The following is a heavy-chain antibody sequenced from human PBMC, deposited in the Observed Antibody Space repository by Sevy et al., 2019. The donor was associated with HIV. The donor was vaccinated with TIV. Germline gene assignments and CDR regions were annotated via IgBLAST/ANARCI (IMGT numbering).Heavy chain of an antibody. CDR1: GGSISSYY. CDR2: IYTSGST. J-gene: IGHJ4*02. CDR3: ARGGAYCSGGSCSDTIDY. D-gene: IGHD2-15*01. V-gene: IGHV4-4*07. Sequence: SDTPSLTCTVSGGSISSYYWSWIRQPAGKGLEWIGRIYTSGSTNYNPSLKSRVTMSVDTSKNQFSLKLSSVTAADTAVYYCARGGAYCSGGSCSDTIDYWGQGTLVTVSS.